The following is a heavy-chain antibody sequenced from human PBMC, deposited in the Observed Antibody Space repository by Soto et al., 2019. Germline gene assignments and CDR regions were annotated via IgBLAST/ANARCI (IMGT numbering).Heavy chain of an antibody. J-gene: IGHJ5*02. CDR2: IGTLGDT. Sequence: QLVASGGGLVQPGGSLRLSCVASGFMLSTHDLHWVRDTPGEGLEWVSGIGTLGDTFYGASVKGRFTISRENAKNSLYLQMNSLTVGDTAVYYCVRGRSFDFASTPPPTFGPWGQVTLVTVSS. V-gene: IGHV3-13*01. D-gene: IGHD3-9*01. CDR3: VRGRSFDFASTPPPTFGP. CDR1: GFMLSTHD.